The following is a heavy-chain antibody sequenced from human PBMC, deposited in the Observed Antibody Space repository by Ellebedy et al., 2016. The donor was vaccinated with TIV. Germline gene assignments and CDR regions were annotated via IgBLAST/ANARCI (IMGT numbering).Heavy chain of an antibody. Sequence: SETLSLXCTVSGGSISSYYWSWIRQPPGKGPEWIGYIYYSGSTNYNPSLKSRVTISVDTSKNQFSLKLSSVTAADTAVYYCARDYTIFGVVSHYYYGMDVWGQGTTVTVSS. CDR3: ARDYTIFGVVSHYYYGMDV. CDR2: IYYSGST. D-gene: IGHD3-3*01. J-gene: IGHJ6*02. CDR1: GGSISSYY. V-gene: IGHV4-59*01.